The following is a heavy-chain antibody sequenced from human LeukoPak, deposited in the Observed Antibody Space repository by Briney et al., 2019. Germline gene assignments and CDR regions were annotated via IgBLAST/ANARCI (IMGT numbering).Heavy chain of an antibody. CDR1: GGTFSSYA. CDR3: ARGGIPGGGYNP. CDR2: IIPIFGTA. Sequence: ASVKVSCKASGGTFSSYAISWVRQAPGQGLEWMGRIIPIFGTANYAQKFQGRVTITTDESTSTAYMELGSLRSEDTAVYYCARGGIPGGGYNPWGQGTLVTVSS. J-gene: IGHJ5*02. D-gene: IGHD5-24*01. V-gene: IGHV1-69*05.